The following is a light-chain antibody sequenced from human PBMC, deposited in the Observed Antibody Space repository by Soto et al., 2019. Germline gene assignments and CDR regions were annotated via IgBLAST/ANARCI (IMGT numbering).Light chain of an antibody. Sequence: PGERATLSCRASQSVSSNSLAWYQQRPGQAPRLLIYGASSRATGIPDRFSGSGSGTDFTLTISRLEPEDFAVYYCQQYGSSPRTFGQGTKVEIK. CDR1: QSVSSNS. J-gene: IGKJ1*01. V-gene: IGKV3-20*01. CDR2: GAS. CDR3: QQYGSSPRT.